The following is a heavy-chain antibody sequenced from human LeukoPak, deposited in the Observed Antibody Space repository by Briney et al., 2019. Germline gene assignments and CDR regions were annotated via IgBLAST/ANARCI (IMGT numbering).Heavy chain of an antibody. V-gene: IGHV4-34*01. CDR2: INHSGST. CDR1: GGSFSGYY. Sequence: SETLSLTCAVYGGSFSGYYWSWIRQPPGKGLEWIGEINHSGSTNYNPSLKSRVTISVDTSKNQSSLKLSSVTAADTAVYYCARDSSPSSDWFDPWGQGTLVTVSS. D-gene: IGHD2-15*01. CDR3: ARDSSPSSDWFDP. J-gene: IGHJ5*02.